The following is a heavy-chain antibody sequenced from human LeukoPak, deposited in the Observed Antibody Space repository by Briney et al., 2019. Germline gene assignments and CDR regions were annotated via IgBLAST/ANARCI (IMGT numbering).Heavy chain of an antibody. Sequence: SETLSLTCTVSGGPISSYYWSWIRQPPGKGLEWIGYIYYSGSTNYNPSLKSRVTISVDTTKNQFSLKLSSVTAADTAVYYFARETRNYYDSPAYYSFDYWGQGTLVTVSS. CDR1: GGPISSYY. CDR3: ARETRNYYDSPAYYSFDY. D-gene: IGHD3-22*01. J-gene: IGHJ4*02. V-gene: IGHV4-59*12. CDR2: IYYSGST.